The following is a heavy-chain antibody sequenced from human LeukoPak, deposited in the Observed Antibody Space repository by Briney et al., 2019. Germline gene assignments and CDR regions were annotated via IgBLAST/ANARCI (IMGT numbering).Heavy chain of an antibody. V-gene: IGHV3-23*01. CDR2: ISGSGDNT. Sequence: GGTLRLSCAASGFTFSTYAMTWVRQAPGKGLEWVSTISGSGDNTYYADSVKGRFTISRDNSKNTLYLQMNSLRAEDTALYYCAKDSKGYSSGWDLDYWGQGTLVTVSS. J-gene: IGHJ4*02. CDR1: GFTFSTYA. D-gene: IGHD6-19*01. CDR3: AKDSKGYSSGWDLDY.